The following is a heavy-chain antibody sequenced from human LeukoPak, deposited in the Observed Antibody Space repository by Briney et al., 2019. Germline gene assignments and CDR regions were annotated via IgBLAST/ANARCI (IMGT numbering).Heavy chain of an antibody. J-gene: IGHJ4*02. CDR3: ARATYMGAYYYYFDY. Sequence: ASVKVSCKASVGTFSSYAISWVRQAPGQGLEWVGGIIPIFGTANYAQKFQGGVTITTDESTSTAYMELSSLRSEDTAVYYCARATYMGAYYYYFDYWGQGTLVTVSS. CDR2: IIPIFGTA. D-gene: IGHD3-3*01. V-gene: IGHV1-69*05. CDR1: VGTFSSYA.